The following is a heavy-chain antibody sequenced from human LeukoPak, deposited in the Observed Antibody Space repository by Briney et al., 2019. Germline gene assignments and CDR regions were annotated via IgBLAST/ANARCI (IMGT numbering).Heavy chain of an antibody. D-gene: IGHD5-12*01. V-gene: IGHV4-30-4*01. CDR3: ARIGYSGYRLYGWFDP. J-gene: IGHJ5*02. Sequence: PSQTLSLTCTVSGGSISSGDYYWSWIRQPPGKGLEWIGYIYYSGSTNYNPSFMSRVTISVDKSKNQFSLKLNSVTAADTAVYYCARIGYSGYRLYGWFDPWGQGTLVTVSS. CDR1: GGSISSGDYY. CDR2: IYYSGST.